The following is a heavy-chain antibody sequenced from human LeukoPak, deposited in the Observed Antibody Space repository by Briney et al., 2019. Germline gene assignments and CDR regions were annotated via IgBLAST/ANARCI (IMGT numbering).Heavy chain of an antibody. Sequence: ASVKVSCKASGYTFTSYGISWVRQAPGQGLEWMGWISAYNGNTNYAQKLQGRVTMTTDTSTSTAFMGLRSLRSDDTAVYYCARAPDQTPVTNWFDPWGQGTLVTVSS. CDR3: ARAPDQTPVTNWFDP. CDR2: ISAYNGNT. CDR1: GYTFTSYG. V-gene: IGHV1-18*01. J-gene: IGHJ5*02. D-gene: IGHD4-17*01.